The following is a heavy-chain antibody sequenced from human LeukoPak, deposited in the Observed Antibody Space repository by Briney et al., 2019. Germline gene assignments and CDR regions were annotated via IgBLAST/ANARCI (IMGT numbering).Heavy chain of an antibody. CDR2: INSDGGST. Sequence: GGSLKLSCAASGFTFSSYWMHWVRQDPGKGLEWVSRINSDGGSTSYADSVKGRFTISRDNAKNTLYLQMNSLRAEDTAVYYCARGAGGPRDYWGQGTLVTVSS. CDR1: GFTFSSYW. CDR3: ARGAGGPRDY. J-gene: IGHJ4*02. D-gene: IGHD3-16*01. V-gene: IGHV3-74*01.